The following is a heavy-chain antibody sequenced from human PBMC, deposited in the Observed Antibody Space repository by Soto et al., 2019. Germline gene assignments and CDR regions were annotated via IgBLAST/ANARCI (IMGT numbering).Heavy chain of an antibody. J-gene: IGHJ4*02. D-gene: IGHD6-19*01. V-gene: IGHV4-30-2*01. Sequence: QLQLQESGSGLVKPSQTLSLTCAVSGGSISSGGYSWSWIRQPPGKGLEWIGYIYHSGSTYYNPSLKSRVTISVDGSKKQFSLKLSSVTAADTAVYYCARAGGLGAVAADYWGQGTLVTVSS. CDR1: GGSISSGGYS. CDR2: IYHSGST. CDR3: ARAGGLGAVAADY.